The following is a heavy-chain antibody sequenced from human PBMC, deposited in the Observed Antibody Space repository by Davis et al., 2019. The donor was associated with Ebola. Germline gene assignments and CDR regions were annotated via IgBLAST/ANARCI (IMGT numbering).Heavy chain of an antibody. V-gene: IGHV3-49*03. CDR1: GFTFGYHA. CDR3: SRGGHCSVGTCYYYFLDV. D-gene: IGHD5/OR15-5a*01. J-gene: IGHJ6*03. Sequence: GESLKISCTASGFTFGYHAIIWFRQAPGQGLEWLGFIRRKANGGGPEYAASVEGSFTMSRDDSKSTAYLQMEGLKTEDTAVYYCSRGGHCSVGTCYYYFLDVWGEGTTVIVSS. CDR2: IRRKANGGGP.